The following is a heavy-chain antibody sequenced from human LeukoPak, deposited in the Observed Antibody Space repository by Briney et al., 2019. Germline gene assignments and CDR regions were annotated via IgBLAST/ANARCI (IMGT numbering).Heavy chain of an antibody. V-gene: IGHV5-51*01. Sequence: GESLKISCEVYGYSFTTYWLGGVRQMPGKGLEWMGTFNPGDSDIRYSPSFQGQVTISADKSISTAYLQWSSLKASDTAMYYCARRYTSGWLDYWGQGTLVTVSS. CDR1: GYSFTTYW. D-gene: IGHD6-19*01. J-gene: IGHJ4*02. CDR3: ARRYTSGWLDY. CDR2: FNPGDSDI.